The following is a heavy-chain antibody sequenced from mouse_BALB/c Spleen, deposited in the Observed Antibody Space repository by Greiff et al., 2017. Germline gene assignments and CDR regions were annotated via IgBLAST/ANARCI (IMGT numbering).Heavy chain of an antibody. Sequence: DVKLVESGGGLVKPGGSLKLSCAASGFAFSSYDMSWVRQTPEKRLEWVAYISSGGGSTYYPDTVKGRFTISRDNAKNTLYLQMSSLKSEDTAMYYCARHGDWDGYFDVWGAGTTVTVSS. V-gene: IGHV5-12-1*01. CDR3: ARHGDWDGYFDV. D-gene: IGHD4-1*01. J-gene: IGHJ1*01. CDR2: ISSGGGST. CDR1: GFAFSSYD.